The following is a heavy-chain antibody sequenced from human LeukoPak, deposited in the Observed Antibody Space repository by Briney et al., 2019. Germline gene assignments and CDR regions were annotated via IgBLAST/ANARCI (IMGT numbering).Heavy chain of an antibody. CDR2: ISYDGSNK. D-gene: IGHD5-12*01. V-gene: IGHV3-30*18. CDR1: GFTFSSYG. J-gene: IGHJ6*02. Sequence: GGSLRLSCAASGFTFSSYGMHWVRQAPGKGLEWVAVISYDGSNKYYADSVKGRFTISRDNSKNTLYLQMNSLRAEDTAVYYCAKASVATILYYYYGMDVWGQGTTVTVSS. CDR3: AKASVATILYYYYGMDV.